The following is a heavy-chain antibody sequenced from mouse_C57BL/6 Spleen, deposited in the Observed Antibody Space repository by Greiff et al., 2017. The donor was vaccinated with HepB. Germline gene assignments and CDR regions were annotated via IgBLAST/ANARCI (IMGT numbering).Heavy chain of an antibody. J-gene: IGHJ4*01. D-gene: IGHD3-2*02. Sequence: SKLQQSGPELVKPGASVKISCKASGYSFTDYNMNWVKQSNGKSLEWIGVINPNYGTTSYNPKFKGKATFTVDQSSSTAYMQLNSLTSEDSAVYYCARSSSGYSYYAMDYWGQGTSVTVSS. CDR3: ARSSSGYSYYAMDY. V-gene: IGHV1-39*01. CDR2: INPNYGTT. CDR1: GYSFTDYN.